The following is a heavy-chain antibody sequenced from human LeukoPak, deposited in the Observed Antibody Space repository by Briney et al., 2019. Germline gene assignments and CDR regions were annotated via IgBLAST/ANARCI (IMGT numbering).Heavy chain of an antibody. CDR1: GYNLRSYG. V-gene: IGHV1-2*02. Sequence: GASVKVSCKISGYNLRSYGISWVRQAPGQGLEWMGWINPNSGGTNYAQKFQGRVTMTRDTSISTAYMELSRLRSDDTAVYYCARDLSSSSWYNIDSYYYYYYYMDVWGKGTTVTISS. D-gene: IGHD6-13*01. J-gene: IGHJ6*03. CDR3: ARDLSSSSWYNIDSYYYYYYYMDV. CDR2: INPNSGGT.